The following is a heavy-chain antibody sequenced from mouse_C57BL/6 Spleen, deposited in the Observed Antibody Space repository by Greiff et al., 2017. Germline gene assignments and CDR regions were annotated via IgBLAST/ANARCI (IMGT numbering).Heavy chain of an antibody. J-gene: IGHJ1*03. Sequence: EVKLVESGGDLVKPGGSLKLSCAASGFTFSSYGMSWVRQTPDKRLEWVATISSGGSYPYYPASVKGRFTISRDNAKNTLYLQMSSLKSEDTAMYYCARHTDYGSSYRYFDVWGTGTTVTVSS. CDR2: ISSGGSYP. CDR3: ARHTDYGSSYRYFDV. CDR1: GFTFSSYG. V-gene: IGHV5-6*01. D-gene: IGHD1-1*01.